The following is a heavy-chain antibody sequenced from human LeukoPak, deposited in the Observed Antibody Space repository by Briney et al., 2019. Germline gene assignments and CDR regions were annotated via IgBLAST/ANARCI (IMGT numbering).Heavy chain of an antibody. Sequence: PGGSLRLSCAASGFTVSSNYMSWVRQAPGKGLEWVSVIYSGGSTYYADSVKGRFTISRDNSKSTLYLQMNSLRAEDTAVYYCARVDYYGSGTEAGDDYWGQGTLVTVSS. V-gene: IGHV3-66*01. CDR1: GFTVSSNY. J-gene: IGHJ4*02. CDR3: ARVDYYGSGTEAGDDY. D-gene: IGHD3-10*01. CDR2: IYSGGST.